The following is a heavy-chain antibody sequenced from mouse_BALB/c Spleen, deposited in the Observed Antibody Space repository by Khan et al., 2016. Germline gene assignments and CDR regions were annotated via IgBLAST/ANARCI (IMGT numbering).Heavy chain of an antibody. Sequence: EVKLEESGGGLVQPGGSMKLSCVASVFTFSNYWMNWVRQSPEKGLEWVAEIRLKSHNYATHYAESVKGRFTISRDDSRTSVYLQMNNLRAEDTGSYYCTRRITTGYTMDYWGQGTSVTVSS. CDR1: VFTFSNYW. D-gene: IGHD1-1*01. J-gene: IGHJ4*01. CDR2: IRLKSHNYAT. V-gene: IGHV6-6*02. CDR3: TRRITTGYTMDY.